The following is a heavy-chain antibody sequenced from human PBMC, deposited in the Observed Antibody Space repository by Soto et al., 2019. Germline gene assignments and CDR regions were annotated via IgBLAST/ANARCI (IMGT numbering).Heavy chain of an antibody. V-gene: IGHV3-21*01. D-gene: IGHD3-10*01. CDR3: TRAYYYGSGSRHWYFDL. CDR2: ITSSSTYI. CDR1: GFTFSTYS. J-gene: IGHJ2*01. Sequence: EVQLVESGGGLVKPGGSLRLSCAASGFTFSTYSMNWVRQAPGKGLEWVSSITSSSTYIYYADSVKGRFTISRDNAKNSLYLQMNSLRAEDTAVYYCTRAYYYGSGSRHWYFDLWGRGTLVTVSS.